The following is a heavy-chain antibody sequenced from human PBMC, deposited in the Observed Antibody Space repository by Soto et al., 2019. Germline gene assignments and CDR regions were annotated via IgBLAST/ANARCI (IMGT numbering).Heavy chain of an antibody. V-gene: IGHV3-15*07. CDR1: GFTFSNAW. CDR2: IKSKTDGGTT. J-gene: IGHJ5*02. CDR3: TTGPYYYGSGSSGWFDP. Sequence: VQLVESGGGLVKPGGSLRLSCAASGFTFSNAWMNWVRQAPGKGLEWVGRIKSKTDGGTTDYAAPVKGRFTISRDDSKNTLYLQMNSLKTEDTAVYYCTTGPYYYGSGSSGWFDPWGQGTLVTVSS. D-gene: IGHD3-10*01.